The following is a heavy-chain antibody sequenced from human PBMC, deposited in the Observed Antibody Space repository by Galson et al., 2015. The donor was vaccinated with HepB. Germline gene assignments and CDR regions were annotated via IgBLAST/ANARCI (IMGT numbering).Heavy chain of an antibody. CDR2: TSSDGSNK. J-gene: IGHJ4*02. CDR1: GFIFNSYA. D-gene: IGHD6-19*01. V-gene: IGHV3-30-3*01. CDR3: AREPYSSGWSKRGRYIDY. Sequence: SMRLPCAASGFIFNSYAMTWVRQAPGKGLSWVAFTSSDGSNKYYADSVKGRFTISRDNSKNTLCLQMNSLRPEDTAVYYCAREPYSSGWSKRGRYIDYWGQGALVTVSS.